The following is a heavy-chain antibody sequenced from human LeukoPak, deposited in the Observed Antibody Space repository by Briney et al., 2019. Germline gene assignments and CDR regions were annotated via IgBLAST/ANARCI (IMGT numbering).Heavy chain of an antibody. J-gene: IGHJ4*02. CDR2: ISWNSGSI. CDR3: AKDKDDILTGPFDY. CDR1: GFTFDDYA. V-gene: IGHV3-9*01. D-gene: IGHD3-9*01. Sequence: GGSLRLSCAASGFTFDDYAMHWVRQAPGKGLEWVSGISWNSGSIGYADSVKGRFTISRDNAKNSLYLQMNSLRAEDTALSYCAKDKDDILTGPFDYWGQGTLVTVSS.